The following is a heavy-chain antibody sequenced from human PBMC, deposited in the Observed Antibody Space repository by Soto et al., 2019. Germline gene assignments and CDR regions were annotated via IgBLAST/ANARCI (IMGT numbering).Heavy chain of an antibody. CDR1: GFSLSTSGMC. CDR2: IDWDDDK. CDR3: ARLTMVRGAAPFDY. J-gene: IGHJ4*02. V-gene: IGHV2-70*01. Sequence: GSGPTLVNPTQTLTLTCTFSGFSLSTSGMCVSWIRQPPGKALEWLALIDWDDDKYYSTSLKTRLTISKDTSKNQVVLTMTNMDPVDTATYYCARLTMVRGAAPFDYWGQGTLVTVSS. D-gene: IGHD3-10*01.